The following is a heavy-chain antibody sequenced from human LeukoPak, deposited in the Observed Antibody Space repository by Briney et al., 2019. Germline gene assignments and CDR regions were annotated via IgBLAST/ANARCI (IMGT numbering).Heavy chain of an antibody. CDR2: VYQSERT. D-gene: IGHD5-18*01. V-gene: IGHV4-38-2*02. CDR1: GYSKRSGYD. Sequence: ETLSLTCTVSGYSKRSGYDWGSIRQPPGNGLDWIGRVYQSERTYYNPCVKSRHTISVDTYEKQFSLQLNSVTATDPAVYFCDNEGERYGYGHGQKDYWGQGPLVTVSS. CDR3: DNEGERYGYGHGQKDY. J-gene: IGHJ4*02.